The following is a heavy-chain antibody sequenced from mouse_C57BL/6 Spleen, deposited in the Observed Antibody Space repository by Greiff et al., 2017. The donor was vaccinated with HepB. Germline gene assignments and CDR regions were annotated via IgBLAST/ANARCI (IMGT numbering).Heavy chain of an antibody. V-gene: IGHV1-50*01. J-gene: IGHJ1*03. CDR3: SRVLITTVVAKGYFDV. Sequence: QVQLQQPGAELVKPGASVKLSCKASGYTFTSYWMQWVKQRPGQGLEWIGELDPSASYTNYNQKFKGKATLTVDTSSSTAYMQLSSLTSEDSAVYGWSRVLITTVVAKGYFDVWGKGTTVTVSS. CDR2: LDPSASYT. D-gene: IGHD1-1*01. CDR1: GYTFTSYW.